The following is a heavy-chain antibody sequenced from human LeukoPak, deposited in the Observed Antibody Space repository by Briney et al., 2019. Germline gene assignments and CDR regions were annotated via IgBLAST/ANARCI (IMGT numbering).Heavy chain of an antibody. J-gene: IGHJ3*02. CDR1: GGSISSGDYY. CDR3: ATLRGVLRFLEWLLGHSGDAFDI. V-gene: IGHV4-30-4*08. Sequence: PSQTLSLTCTVSGGSISSGDYYWSWIRQPPGKGLEWIGYIYYSGSTYYNPSLKSRVTISVDTSKNQFSLKLSSVTAADTAVYYCATLRGVLRFLEWLLGHSGDAFDIWGQGTMVTVSS. D-gene: IGHD3-3*01. CDR2: IYYSGST.